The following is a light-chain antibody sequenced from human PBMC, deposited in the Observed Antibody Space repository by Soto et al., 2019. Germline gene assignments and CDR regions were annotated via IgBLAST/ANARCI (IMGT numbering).Light chain of an antibody. CDR1: QSISTW. CDR3: QQYINRWT. V-gene: IGKV1-5*03. J-gene: IGKJ1*01. CDR2: KAS. Sequence: DIQMTQSPSTLSASVGDRVTITCRASQSISTWLAWYQQKPGKAPKLLIYKASSLKSGVPSRFSGSGSGIEFTLTISSLQPDDFATYYCQQYINRWTFGQGTKVEIK.